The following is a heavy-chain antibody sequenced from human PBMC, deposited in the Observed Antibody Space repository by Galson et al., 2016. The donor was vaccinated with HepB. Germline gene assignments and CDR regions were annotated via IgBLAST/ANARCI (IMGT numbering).Heavy chain of an antibody. J-gene: IGHJ3*02. Sequence: SVKVSCKASGYTFTNYYMHWVRQAPGQGLEWMGKINPSGGSTSYAQKFQGRVTMTRDTSTSTVYMELSSLRSEDTAVYYCARQGEVRGFDIWGQGTMVSVSS. D-gene: IGHD3-10*01. V-gene: IGHV1-46*03. CDR1: GYTFTNYY. CDR3: ARQGEVRGFDI. CDR2: INPSGGST.